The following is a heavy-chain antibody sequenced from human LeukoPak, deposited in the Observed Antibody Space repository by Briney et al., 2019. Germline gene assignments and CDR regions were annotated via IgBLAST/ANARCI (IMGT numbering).Heavy chain of an antibody. CDR1: GGSISSYY. V-gene: IGHV4-59*01. Sequence: SEPLSLTCTVSGGSISSYYWSWIRQPPGKGLEWVGYIYYSGSTNYNPSLKSRVTISVDTSKNQFSLKLSSVTAADTAVYYCARLRDPSYYDSSGYMDYWGQGTLVTVCS. CDR2: IYYSGST. D-gene: IGHD3-22*01. J-gene: IGHJ4*02. CDR3: ARLRDPSYYDSSGYMDY.